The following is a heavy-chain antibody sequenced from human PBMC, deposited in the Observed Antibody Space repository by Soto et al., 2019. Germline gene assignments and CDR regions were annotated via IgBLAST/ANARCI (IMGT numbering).Heavy chain of an antibody. CDR1: GGSISSSSYY. CDR3: ARHDKYSGSTVDY. D-gene: IGHD1-26*01. Sequence: QLQLQESGPGLVKPSETLSLTCTVSGGSISSSSYYWGWIRQPPGKGLEWIGSIYYSGSTYYNPSLKSRVTISVDTSKNQFSLKLSSVTAADTAVYYCARHDKYSGSTVDYWGQGTLVTVSS. J-gene: IGHJ4*02. CDR2: IYYSGST. V-gene: IGHV4-39*01.